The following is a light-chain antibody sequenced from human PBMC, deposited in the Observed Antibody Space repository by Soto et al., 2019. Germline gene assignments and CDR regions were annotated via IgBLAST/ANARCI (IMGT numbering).Light chain of an antibody. CDR1: QSLSRN. V-gene: IGKV3D-11*02. CDR2: DAS. Sequence: EIVMTQSPATLSVSPGERATLSCRASQSLSRNLAWYQQKPGQAPRLLIYDASTRATGTPARFSGAGSGTDFTLTISSLEPEDFAVYYCQQRFNWQVTFGQGTRLEIK. CDR3: QQRFNWQVT. J-gene: IGKJ5*01.